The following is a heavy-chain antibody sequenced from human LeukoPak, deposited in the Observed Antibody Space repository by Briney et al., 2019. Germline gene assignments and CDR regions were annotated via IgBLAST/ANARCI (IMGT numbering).Heavy chain of an antibody. V-gene: IGHV1-24*01. Sequence: ASVKVSCKVSGYTLTELSMHWVRQAPGKGLEWMGGFDPEDGEAIYAQKFQGRVTMTEDTSTDTAYMELSSLRSEDTAVYYCATAPVGAFLFQHWGQGTLVTVSS. D-gene: IGHD1-26*01. CDR2: FDPEDGEA. J-gene: IGHJ1*01. CDR3: ATAPVGAFLFQH. CDR1: GYTLTELS.